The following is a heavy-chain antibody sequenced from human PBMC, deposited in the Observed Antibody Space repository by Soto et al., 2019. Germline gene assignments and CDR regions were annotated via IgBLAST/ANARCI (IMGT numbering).Heavy chain of an antibody. CDR3: ARLNYGDFQLYYFDY. CDR1: GGSISSYY. V-gene: IGHV4-59*08. J-gene: IGHJ4*02. D-gene: IGHD4-17*01. Sequence: PSETLSLTCTVSGGSISSYYWSWIRQPPGKGLEWIGYIYYSGSTNYNPSLKSRVTISVDTSKNQFSLKLSSVTAADTAVYYCARLNYGDFQLYYFDYWGQGTLVTVSS. CDR2: IYYSGST.